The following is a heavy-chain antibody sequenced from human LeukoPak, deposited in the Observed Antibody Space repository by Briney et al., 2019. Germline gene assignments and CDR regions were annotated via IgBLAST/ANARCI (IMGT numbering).Heavy chain of an antibody. D-gene: IGHD5-12*01. Sequence: SETLSLTCAVYGGPFNDYYWNWLRQPPGKGLEWIGEVNHSGSTNYHPSYKSRVTISLDTSQNHFSLRLTSVTAADTAVYYCARSGRDVGFAFDIWGLGTLVTISS. CDR1: GGPFNDYY. CDR3: ARSGRDVGFAFDI. V-gene: IGHV4-34*01. J-gene: IGHJ3*02. CDR2: VNHSGST.